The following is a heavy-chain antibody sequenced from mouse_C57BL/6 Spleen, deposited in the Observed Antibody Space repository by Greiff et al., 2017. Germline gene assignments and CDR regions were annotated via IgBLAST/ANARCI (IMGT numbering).Heavy chain of an antibody. Sequence: QVQLKESGAELVKPGASVKVSCKASGYTFTSYWMHWVKQRPGQGLEWIGRIHPSDSDTNYNQKFKGKATLTVDKSSSTAYMQLSSLTSEDSAVYYCAMGSNYPYYFDYWGQGTTLTVSS. CDR2: IHPSDSDT. J-gene: IGHJ2*01. CDR3: AMGSNYPYYFDY. V-gene: IGHV1-74*01. CDR1: GYTFTSYW. D-gene: IGHD2-5*01.